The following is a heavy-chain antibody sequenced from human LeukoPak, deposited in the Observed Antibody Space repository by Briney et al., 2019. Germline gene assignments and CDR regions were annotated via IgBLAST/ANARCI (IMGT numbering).Heavy chain of an antibody. Sequence: SVKVSCKASGGTFSSYAISWVRQAPGQGLEWVGGIIPIFGTANYAQKFQGRVTITADESTSTAYMELSSLRSEDTAVYYCARGVSLGYCSSTSCYRFDYWGQGTLVTVSS. D-gene: IGHD2-2*02. J-gene: IGHJ4*02. V-gene: IGHV1-69*13. CDR1: GGTFSSYA. CDR3: ARGVSLGYCSSTSCYRFDY. CDR2: IIPIFGTA.